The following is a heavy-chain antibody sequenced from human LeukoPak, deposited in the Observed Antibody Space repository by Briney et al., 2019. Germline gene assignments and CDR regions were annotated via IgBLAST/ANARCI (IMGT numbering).Heavy chain of an antibody. CDR3: TTDRYRSGITCREYFQH. CDR1: GFTFSNAW. D-gene: IGHD2-15*01. J-gene: IGHJ1*01. CDR2: IKSKTDGGTT. V-gene: IGHV3-15*01. Sequence: KPGGSLRLSCAASGFTFSNAWMSWVRQAPGKGLEWVGRIKSKTDGGTTDYAAPVKGRFTISRDDSKNTLYLQMNSLKTEDTAMYYCTTDRYRSGITCREYFQHWGQGTLVTVSS.